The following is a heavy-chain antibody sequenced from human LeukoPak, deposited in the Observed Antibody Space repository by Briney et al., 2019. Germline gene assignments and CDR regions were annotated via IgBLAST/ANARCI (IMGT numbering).Heavy chain of an antibody. CDR3: ARSSVLLWFGELFRPGPYYYGMDV. CDR2: IYSGGST. V-gene: IGHV3-53*05. CDR1: GFTVSSNY. D-gene: IGHD3-10*01. Sequence: GGSLRLSCAASGFTVSSNYMSWVRQAPGKGLEWVSVIYSGGSTYYADSVKGRFTISRDNSKNTLYLQMGSLRAEDMAVYYCARSSVLLWFGELFRPGPYYYGMDVWGQGTTVTVSS. J-gene: IGHJ6*02.